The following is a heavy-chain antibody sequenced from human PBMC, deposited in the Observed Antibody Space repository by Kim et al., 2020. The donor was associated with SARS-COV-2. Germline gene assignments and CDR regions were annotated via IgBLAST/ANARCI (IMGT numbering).Heavy chain of an antibody. J-gene: IGHJ4*02. V-gene: IGHV4-59*01. CDR1: GGSISSYY. Sequence: SETLSLTCTVSGGSISSYYWSWIRQPPGKGLEWIGYIYYNGSTNYNPSLKSRVTISVDTSKNQFSLKLSSVTAADTAVYYCARVSSAGTTGFDYWGQGTLVTVSS. CDR3: ARVSSAGTTGFDY. CDR2: IYYNGST. D-gene: IGHD1-1*01.